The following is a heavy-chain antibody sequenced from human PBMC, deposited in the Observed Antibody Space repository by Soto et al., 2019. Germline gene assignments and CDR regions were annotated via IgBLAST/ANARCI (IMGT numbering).Heavy chain of an antibody. J-gene: IGHJ4*02. V-gene: IGHV3-7*01. CDR1: GFTFSSYW. CDR3: ARDHEYSGYTAYGY. CDR2: IKQDGSEK. D-gene: IGHD5-12*01. Sequence: GGSLRLSCAASGFTFSSYWMSWVRQDPGKGLEWVANIKQDGSEKYYVDSVKGRFTISRDNAKNSLYLQMNSLRAEDTAVYYCARDHEYSGYTAYGYWGQGTLVTVSS.